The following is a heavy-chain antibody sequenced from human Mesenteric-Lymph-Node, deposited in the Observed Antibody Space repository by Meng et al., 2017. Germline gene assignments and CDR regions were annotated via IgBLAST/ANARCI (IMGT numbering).Heavy chain of an antibody. Sequence: SQTRSLTGAVYGGSFSGYYWSWIRQPPGKGLEWIGEINHSGSTNYNPSLKSRVTISVDTSKNQFSLKLSSVTAADTAVYYCARGLDYYGSGSYFPDEENWFDPWGQGTLVTVSS. J-gene: IGHJ5*02. CDR2: INHSGST. CDR1: GGSFSGYY. D-gene: IGHD3-10*01. CDR3: ARGLDYYGSGSYFPDEENWFDP. V-gene: IGHV4-34*01.